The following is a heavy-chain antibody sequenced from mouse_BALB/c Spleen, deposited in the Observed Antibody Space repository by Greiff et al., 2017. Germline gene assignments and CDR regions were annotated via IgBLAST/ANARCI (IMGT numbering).Heavy chain of an antibody. D-gene: IGHD2-4*01. Sequence: EVKLVESGPGPVKPSQSLSLTCSVTGYSITSGYYWNWIRQFPGNKLEWMGYISYDGSNNYNPSLKNRISITRDTSKNQFFLKLNSVTTEDTATYYCARGATMITTFYAMDYWGQGTSVTVSS. V-gene: IGHV3-6*02. CDR3: ARGATMITTFYAMDY. CDR2: ISYDGSN. J-gene: IGHJ4*01. CDR1: GYSITSGYY.